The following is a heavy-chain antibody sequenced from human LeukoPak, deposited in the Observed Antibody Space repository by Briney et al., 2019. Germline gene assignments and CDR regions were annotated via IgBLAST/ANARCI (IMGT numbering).Heavy chain of an antibody. D-gene: IGHD1-26*01. V-gene: IGHV4-4*07. CDR3: ARDFGSFYSGNAFDI. J-gene: IGHJ3*02. CDR2: IYTSGST. Sequence: PSETLSLTCTVSGGSMSSYYWSWIRQPAGKGLEWIGRIYTSGSTNYNPSLTSRVTMSVDTSKNQFSLRLNSVTAAYTAVYYCARDFGSFYSGNAFDIWGQGTMVTVSS. CDR1: GGSMSSYY.